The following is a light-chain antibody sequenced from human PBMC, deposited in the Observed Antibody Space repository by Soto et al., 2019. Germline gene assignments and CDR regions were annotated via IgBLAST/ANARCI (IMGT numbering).Light chain of an antibody. CDR2: GAP. CDR1: QSVNSN. J-gene: IGKJ2*01. Sequence: EIVMTQSPATLSVSPGERATLSCRASQSVNSNLAWYQQKPGQVPSLLIYGAPTRATGVPARFSGSGSGTEFTLTISSLQSEDFAVYYCQQYNNWPPYTFGQGTKLEIK. CDR3: QQYNNWPPYT. V-gene: IGKV3-15*01.